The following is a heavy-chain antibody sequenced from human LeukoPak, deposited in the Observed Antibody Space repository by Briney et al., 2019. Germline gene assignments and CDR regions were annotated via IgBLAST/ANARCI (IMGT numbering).Heavy chain of an antibody. CDR2: ISGSGDST. Sequence: QAGGSLRLSCVVSGFTFSSYSMSWVRQAPGKGLEWVSAISGSGDSTYYADSVKGRFTISRDNSKNTLYLQMNRLRVEDTAVYYCAKDRGIISDYWGQGTLVTVSS. CDR1: GFTFSSYS. V-gene: IGHV3-23*01. CDR3: AKDRGIISDY. D-gene: IGHD3-10*01. J-gene: IGHJ4*02.